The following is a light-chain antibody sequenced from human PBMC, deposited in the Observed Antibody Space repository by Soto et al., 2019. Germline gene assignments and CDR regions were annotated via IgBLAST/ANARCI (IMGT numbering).Light chain of an antibody. V-gene: IGKV1-5*01. J-gene: IGKJ1*01. CDR1: QSISSW. CDR2: DAS. CDR3: QQYNSYWK. Sequence: DIQMTQARSTLSASVGDRVTITCRASQSISSWLAWYQQKPGKAPKLLIYDASSLESGVPSRFSGSGSGTEFTLTISSLQPDDFATYYCQQYNSYWKFGQGTKVDIK.